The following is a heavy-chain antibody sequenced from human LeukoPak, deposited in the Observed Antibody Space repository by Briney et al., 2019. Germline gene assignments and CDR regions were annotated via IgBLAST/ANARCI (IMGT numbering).Heavy chain of an antibody. Sequence: GGSLRLSCEASEFTFSTYTMNWVRKPPGKGLRWVSSISSSSSYIYYADSVKGRFTISRDNAKNSLYLQMNSLRAEDTAVYYCARAQQWTTSCYLYWGQGTLVTVSS. V-gene: IGHV3-21*01. CDR2: ISSSSSYI. CDR1: EFTFSTYT. CDR3: ARAQQWTTSCYLY. J-gene: IGHJ4*02. D-gene: IGHD2-2*01.